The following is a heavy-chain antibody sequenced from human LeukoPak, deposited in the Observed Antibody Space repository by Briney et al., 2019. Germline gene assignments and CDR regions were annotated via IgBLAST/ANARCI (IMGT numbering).Heavy chain of an antibody. Sequence: PGGSLRLSCAASGFTFSNYAMNWVRQAPGKGLEWVSTISGGGGSSYYADSVKGRFTISRDNSKNTLYLQMNSLRGEDTAVYSCAKGSSSWYVPFDSWGQGTLVTVSS. CDR2: ISGGGGSS. CDR1: GFTFSNYA. V-gene: IGHV3-23*01. CDR3: AKGSSSWYVPFDS. J-gene: IGHJ4*02. D-gene: IGHD6-13*01.